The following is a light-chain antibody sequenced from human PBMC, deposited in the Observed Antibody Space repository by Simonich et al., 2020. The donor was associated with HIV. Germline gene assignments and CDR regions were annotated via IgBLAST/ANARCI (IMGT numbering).Light chain of an antibody. CDR2: ARD. CDR1: SLRSYY. CDR3: SSRDTSGNHRV. V-gene: IGLV3-19*01. Sequence: SSELTQDPAVSVALGQTVRITCQGDSLRSYYASWYQQRPGQAPVLVIYARDNRPSGVPYRFSGSSSGNTASLTITGAQAEDEADYYCSSRDTSGNHRVFGGGTKVTVL. J-gene: IGLJ2*01.